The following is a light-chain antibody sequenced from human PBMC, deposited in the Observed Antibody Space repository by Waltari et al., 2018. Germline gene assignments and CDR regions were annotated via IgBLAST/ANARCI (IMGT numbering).Light chain of an antibody. CDR1: QSVSSSY. V-gene: IGKV3-20*01. CDR3: QQYGSSLLT. CDR2: ESS. Sequence: EIVLTQSPGTLSLSPGERATLSCRASQSVSSSYLAWYQKKPGQAPRLLIYESSSRATGIPDRFSGSGSGTDFTLTISRLEPEDFAVYYCQQYGSSLLTFGGGTKVEIK. J-gene: IGKJ4*01.